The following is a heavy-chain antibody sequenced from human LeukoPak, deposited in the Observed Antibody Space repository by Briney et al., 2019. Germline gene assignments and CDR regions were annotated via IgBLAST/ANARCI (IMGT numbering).Heavy chain of an antibody. D-gene: IGHD6-19*01. V-gene: IGHV3-23*01. CDR2: ISGSGGST. Sequence: ETLSLTCTVSGGSISSGGYYWSWIRQPPGKGLEWVSAISGSGGSTYYADSVKGRFTISRDNSKNTLYLQMNSLRAEDTAVYYCAKASGWYGTSFDYWGQGTLVTVSS. CDR1: GGSISSGGYY. J-gene: IGHJ4*02. CDR3: AKASGWYGTSFDY.